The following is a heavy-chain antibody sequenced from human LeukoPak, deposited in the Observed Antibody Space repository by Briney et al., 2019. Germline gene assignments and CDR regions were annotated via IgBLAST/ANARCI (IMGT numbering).Heavy chain of an antibody. D-gene: IGHD3-22*01. CDR3: ARAVHYYDSSGYYPMFDY. V-gene: IGHV4-38-2*02. CDR1: GYSISSGYY. CDR2: IYHSGST. Sequence: SETLSLTCTVSGYSISSGYYWGWIRQPPGKGLEWIGSIYHSGSTYYNPSLKSRVTISVDTSKNQFSLKLSSVTAADTAVYYCARAVHYYDSSGYYPMFDYWGQGTLVTVSS. J-gene: IGHJ4*02.